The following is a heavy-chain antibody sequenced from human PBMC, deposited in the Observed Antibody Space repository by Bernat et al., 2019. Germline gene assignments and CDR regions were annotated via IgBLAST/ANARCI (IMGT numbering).Heavy chain of an antibody. CDR3: ARDRPMTTVTTGAYYYYCMDV. CDR2: ISAYNGNT. CDR1: GYTFTSYG. D-gene: IGHD4-17*01. V-gene: IGHV1-18*01. Sequence: QVQLVQSGAEVKKPGASVKVSCKASGYTFTSYGISWVRQAPGQGLEWMGWISAYNGNTNYAQKVQGRVTMTTDTSTSTAYMELRSLRSDDTAVYYCARDRPMTTVTTGAYYYYCMDVWGKGTTVTVSS. J-gene: IGHJ6*03.